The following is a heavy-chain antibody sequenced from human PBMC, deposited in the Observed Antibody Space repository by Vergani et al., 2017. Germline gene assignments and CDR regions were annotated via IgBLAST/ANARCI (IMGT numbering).Heavy chain of an antibody. Sequence: EVQLVESGGGLVKPGGSLRLFCAASGFTFSSYSMNWVRQAPGKGLEWVSSISSSSSYIYYADSVKGRFTISRDNAKNSLYLQMNSLRAEDTAVYYCARDRRSYYGSGSYMHNYYYYYGMDVWGQGTTVTVSS. J-gene: IGHJ6*02. V-gene: IGHV3-21*01. D-gene: IGHD3-10*01. CDR1: GFTFSSYS. CDR3: ARDRRSYYGSGSYMHNYYYYYGMDV. CDR2: ISSSSSYI.